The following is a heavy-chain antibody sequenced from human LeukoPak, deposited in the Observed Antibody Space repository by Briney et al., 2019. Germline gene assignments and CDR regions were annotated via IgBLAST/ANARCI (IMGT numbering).Heavy chain of an antibody. J-gene: IGHJ3*02. D-gene: IGHD5-24*01. V-gene: IGHV4-34*01. CDR2: INHSGST. CDR1: GGSFSGCY. Sequence: SETLSLTCAVYGGSFSGCYWSWIRQPPGKGLEWIGEINHSGSTNYNPSLKSRVTISVDTSKNQFSLKLSSVTAADTAVYYCARGRWALGAFDIWGQGTMVTVSS. CDR3: ARGRWALGAFDI.